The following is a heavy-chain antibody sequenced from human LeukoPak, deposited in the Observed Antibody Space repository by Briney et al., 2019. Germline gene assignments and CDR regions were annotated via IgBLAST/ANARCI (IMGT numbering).Heavy chain of an antibody. V-gene: IGHV3-30*02. D-gene: IGHD2-2*02. CDR3: AKDTSDTPIE. CDR1: GFTFSSHG. CDR2: IRYNGDKK. J-gene: IGHJ4*02. Sequence: GGSLTLSCAASGFTFSSHGMHWVRQAPGKGLDWVAFIRYNGDKKYYAESVKGRFIISRDNSKSTLNLQMNSLRVEDTAVYFCAKDTSDTPIEWGQGTLITVSS.